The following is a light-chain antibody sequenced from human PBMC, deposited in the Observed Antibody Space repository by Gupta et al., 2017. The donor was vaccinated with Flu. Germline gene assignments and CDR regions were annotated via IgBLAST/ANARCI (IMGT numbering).Light chain of an antibody. J-gene: IGKJ4*01. CDR3: KQTQSTPLT. V-gene: IGKV1-39*01. CDR2: GGS. CDR1: SNINNY. Sequence: GDSMTSPSLVNSNINNYLNWYQQKPGQSPQLLIYGGSSRETGVPDRFSGSGSGTDFILTISNLQPEDFAVYCCKQTQSTPLTFGGGTKVEI.